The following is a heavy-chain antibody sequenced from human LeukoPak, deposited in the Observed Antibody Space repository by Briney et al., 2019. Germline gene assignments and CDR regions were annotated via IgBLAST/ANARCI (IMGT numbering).Heavy chain of an antibody. Sequence: GGSLRLSYAASGFTFSSHWMHWVRQAPGKGLVWVSRIKSDGSSTNYADFVEGRFTISRDNAKNTVYLQINSLRAEDTAVYYCARGATYAYYFDLWGQGTLVTVSS. CDR2: IKSDGSST. D-gene: IGHD1-26*01. V-gene: IGHV3-74*01. CDR1: GFTFSSHW. CDR3: ARGATYAYYFDL. J-gene: IGHJ4*02.